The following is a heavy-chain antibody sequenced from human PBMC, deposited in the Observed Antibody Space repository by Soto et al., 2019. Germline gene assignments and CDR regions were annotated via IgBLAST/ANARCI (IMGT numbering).Heavy chain of an antibody. D-gene: IGHD1-26*01. J-gene: IGHJ2*01. V-gene: IGHV3-72*01. CDR2: TRNKANSYST. CDR1: GFNFSNHY. Sequence: EVQLVESGGGLVQPGGSLRLSCAASGFNFSNHYMDWVRQAPGKGLEWVGRTRNKANSYSTEYAASVKGRFTISRDDSKNSLYLQLNSVETEDTAVYYCARYSGSYSRSLDLWDRGTLVTVSS. CDR3: ARYSGSYSRSLDL.